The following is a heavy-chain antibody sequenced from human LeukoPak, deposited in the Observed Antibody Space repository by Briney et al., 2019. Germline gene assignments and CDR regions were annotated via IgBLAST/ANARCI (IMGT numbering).Heavy chain of an antibody. V-gene: IGHV1-2*02. CDR1: GFTFTGYY. CDR3: ARGLGKSWFDP. J-gene: IGHJ5*02. CDR2: INPNSGGT. D-gene: IGHD7-27*01. Sequence: ASVKVSCRASGFTFTGYYMHWVRQAPGQGLEWMGWINPNSGGTNYAQKFQGRVTMTRDTSISTAYMELSRLRSDDTAVCYCARGLGKSWFDPWGQGTLVTVSS.